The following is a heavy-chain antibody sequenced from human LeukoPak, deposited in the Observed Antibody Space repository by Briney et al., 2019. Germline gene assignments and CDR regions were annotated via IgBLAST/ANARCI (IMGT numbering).Heavy chain of an antibody. CDR3: AKKGYYDGSGYYMYYFDH. CDR1: GFILSNCA. V-gene: IGHV3-23*05. J-gene: IGHJ4*02. Sequence: GGSLRLSCAASGFILSNCAMTWVRQAPGKGLQWVSGIDTKGTRTYYADSVKGRFTISRDNSKNTLYLQMNSLRAEDTAVYYCAKKGYYDGSGYYMYYFDHWGQGTLVTVSS. CDR2: IDTKGTRT. D-gene: IGHD3-22*01.